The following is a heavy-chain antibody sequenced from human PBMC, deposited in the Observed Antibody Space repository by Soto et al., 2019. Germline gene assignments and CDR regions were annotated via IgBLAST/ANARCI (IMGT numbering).Heavy chain of an antibody. V-gene: IGHV4-31*03. Sequence: PSETLSLTCTVSGGSISSGGYYRSWIRQHPGKGLEWIGYIYYSGSTYYNPSLKSRVTISVDTSKNQFSLKLSSVTAADTAVYYCARADTFGGVIVAFDYWGQGTLVTVSS. CDR2: IYYSGST. CDR1: GGSISSGGYY. J-gene: IGHJ4*02. D-gene: IGHD3-16*02. CDR3: ARADTFGGVIVAFDY.